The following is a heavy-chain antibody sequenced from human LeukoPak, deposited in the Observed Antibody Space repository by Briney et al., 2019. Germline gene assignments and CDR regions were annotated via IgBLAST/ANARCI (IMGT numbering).Heavy chain of an antibody. J-gene: IGHJ4*02. Sequence: SGGSLRLSCAASGFNFSSYNMSWVRQAPGKGLEWISYISSRSVTIYYADSVKGRLIISRDNAKNSLYLQMNSLRSEDTAVYYCARGPWDYWGQGSLVTVSS. CDR2: ISSRSVTI. CDR1: GFNFSSYN. CDR3: ARGPWDY. V-gene: IGHV3-48*04.